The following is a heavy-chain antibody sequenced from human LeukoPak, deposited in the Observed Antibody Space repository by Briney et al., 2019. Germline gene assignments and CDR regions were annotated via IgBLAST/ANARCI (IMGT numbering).Heavy chain of an antibody. Sequence: SETLSLTCAVYGGSFSGYYWSWIRQPPGKGLEWIGYIYYSGSTNYNPSLKSRVTISVDTSKNQFSLKLSSVTAADTAVYYCASGGSYWGYFDYWGQGTLVTVSS. V-gene: IGHV4-59*01. CDR2: IYYSGST. D-gene: IGHD1-26*01. CDR3: ASGGSYWGYFDY. J-gene: IGHJ4*02. CDR1: GGSFSGYY.